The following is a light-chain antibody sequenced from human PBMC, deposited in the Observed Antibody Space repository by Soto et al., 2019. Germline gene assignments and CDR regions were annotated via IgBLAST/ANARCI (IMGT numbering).Light chain of an antibody. CDR2: WAS. J-gene: IGKJ3*01. CDR1: QSVLYSPNNKNY. V-gene: IGKV4-1*01. Sequence: DIVMTQSPDSLAVSLGERATINCKSSQSVLYSPNNKNYLAWFQQKPGLPPKLIIYWASTRESGVPDRFSGSGPGTDFTLTISSLQADDVAVYYCQHYYTTPPAFGPGTKVDIK. CDR3: QHYYTTPPA.